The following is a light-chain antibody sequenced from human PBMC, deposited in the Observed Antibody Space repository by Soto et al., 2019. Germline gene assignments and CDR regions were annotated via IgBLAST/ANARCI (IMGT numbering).Light chain of an antibody. CDR2: GAS. J-gene: IGKJ1*01. CDR3: HHYSSSPPWT. V-gene: IGKV3-20*01. CDR1: QSVSSNY. Sequence: EIVLTQSPGTLSLSPGERATLSCRASQSVSSNYLAWYQQKPGQAPRLLVYGASSRATGIPDRFSGSESGTDFTLTISRLEPEDFAVYYCHHYSSSPPWTFGQGTKV.